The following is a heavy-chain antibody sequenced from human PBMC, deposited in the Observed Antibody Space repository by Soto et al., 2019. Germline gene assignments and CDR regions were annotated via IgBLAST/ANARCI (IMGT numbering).Heavy chain of an antibody. J-gene: IGHJ4*02. CDR3: AKDPGDYGDLLYSDY. CDR2: ISGSGGST. CDR1: GFTFSSYA. D-gene: IGHD4-17*01. V-gene: IGHV3-23*01. Sequence: GGSLRLSCAASGFTFSSYAMSWVRQAPGKGLEWVSAISGSGGSTYYADSVKGRFTISRDNSKNTLYLQMNSLRAEDTAVYYCAKDPGDYGDLLYSDYWGQGTLVTVSS.